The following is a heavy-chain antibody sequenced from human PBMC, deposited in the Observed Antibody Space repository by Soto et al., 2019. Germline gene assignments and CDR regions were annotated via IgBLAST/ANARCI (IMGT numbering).Heavy chain of an antibody. J-gene: IGHJ3*01. D-gene: IGHD3-10*01. CDR1: GGTFNGYG. Sequence: QVQLVQSGAVVKKPGSSVEVSCKASGGTFNGYGISWVRQAPGQGLEWMGGTVPVFDKSKYAPRFQGRVTLTADKSTSTAYMELSSVRSEDTAIYFCARGVSNSGAYYTGPSAYDLWGQGTLVIVSS. V-gene: IGHV1-69*06. CDR3: ARGVSNSGAYYTGPSAYDL. CDR2: TVPVFDKS.